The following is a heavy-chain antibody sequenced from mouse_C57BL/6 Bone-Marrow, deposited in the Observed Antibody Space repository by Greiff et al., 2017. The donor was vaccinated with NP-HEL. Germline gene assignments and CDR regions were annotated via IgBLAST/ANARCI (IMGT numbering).Heavy chain of an antibody. Sequence: EVMLVESCGGLVQPGGSMKLSCASSGFTFRDAWMAWVRPSPEKGLALVSEIRNKSHNPATYYAESVKGRFTISRDDSKSSVYLQMNSLRAEDTGIYDCTRGNYYGSSPFDYWGQGTTLTVSS. CDR1: GFTFRDAW. V-gene: IGHV6-6*01. D-gene: IGHD1-1*01. J-gene: IGHJ2*01. CDR3: TRGNYYGSSPFDY. CDR2: IRNKSHNPAT.